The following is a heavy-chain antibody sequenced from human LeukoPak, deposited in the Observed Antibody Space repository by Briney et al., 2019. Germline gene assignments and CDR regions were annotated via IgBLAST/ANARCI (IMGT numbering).Heavy chain of an antibody. Sequence: GGSLRLSCAASGFTFSNAWMSWVRQAPGKGLEGVGRIKSKTDGGTTDYAAPVKGRFTISRDDSKNTQYLQMNSLKTEDTAVYYCTTDQWPGLRFLEWLLNYYYYMDVWGKGPRSPSP. D-gene: IGHD3-3*01. V-gene: IGHV3-15*01. CDR2: IKSKTDGGTT. CDR3: TTDQWPGLRFLEWLLNYYYYMDV. J-gene: IGHJ6*03. CDR1: GFTFSNAW.